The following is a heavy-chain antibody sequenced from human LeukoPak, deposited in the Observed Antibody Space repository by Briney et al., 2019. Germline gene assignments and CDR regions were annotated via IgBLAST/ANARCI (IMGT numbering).Heavy chain of an antibody. Sequence: PGGSLRLSCAASRFTFSSYGMHWVRQAPGKGLEWVAFIRYDGSNKYYADSVKGRFTISRDNSKNTLYLQMNSLRAEDTAVYYCAKDRDSSSHDEDYWGQGTLVTVSS. CDR1: RFTFSSYG. J-gene: IGHJ4*02. CDR3: AKDRDSSSHDEDY. D-gene: IGHD6-13*01. CDR2: IRYDGSNK. V-gene: IGHV3-30*02.